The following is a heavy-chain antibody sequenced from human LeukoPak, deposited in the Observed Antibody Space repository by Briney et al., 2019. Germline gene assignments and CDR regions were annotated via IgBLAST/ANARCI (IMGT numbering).Heavy chain of an antibody. CDR2: IYHSGST. CDR3: ARRLEYSSGWYGNDAFDI. CDR1: GYSFSSGYY. D-gene: IGHD6-19*01. V-gene: IGHV4-38-2*01. Sequence: SETLSLTCAVSGYSFSSGYYWGWIRQPPGKGLEWIGSIYHSGSTYYSPSLKSRVTISVDTSKNQFSLKLSSVTAADTAVYYCARRLEYSSGWYGNDAFDIWGQGTMVTVSS. J-gene: IGHJ3*02.